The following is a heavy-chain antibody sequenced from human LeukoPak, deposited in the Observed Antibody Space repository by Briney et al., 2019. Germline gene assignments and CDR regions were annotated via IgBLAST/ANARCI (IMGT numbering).Heavy chain of an antibody. J-gene: IGHJ4*02. CDR3: ARHFGSGYYYPYDY. CDR2: IYYSGST. CDR1: GGSISSYY. V-gene: IGHV4-59*08. D-gene: IGHD3-22*01. Sequence: SETLSLTCTVSGGSISSYYWSWIRQPPGKGLEWIGYIYYSGSTNYNPSLKSRVTISVDTSKNQFSLKLSSVTAADTAVYYCARHFGSGYYYPYDYWGQGTLVTVSS.